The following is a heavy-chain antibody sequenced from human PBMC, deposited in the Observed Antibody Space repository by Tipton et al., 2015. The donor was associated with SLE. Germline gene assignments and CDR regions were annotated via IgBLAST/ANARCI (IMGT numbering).Heavy chain of an antibody. CDR1: GGSISSHY. V-gene: IGHV4-59*11. CDR3: AREAEVYGMDV. CDR2: IYYSGST. Sequence: LSLTCTVSGGSISSHYWSWIRQSPGKGLEWIGYIYYSGSTNYNPSLKSRVSISVDTSKNQFSLKLNSVTAADTAVYYCAREAEVYGMDVWGPGTTVTVSS. J-gene: IGHJ6*02.